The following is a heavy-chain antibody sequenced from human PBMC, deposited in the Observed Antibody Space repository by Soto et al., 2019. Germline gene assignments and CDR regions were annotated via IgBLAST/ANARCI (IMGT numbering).Heavy chain of an antibody. CDR2: IWYDASKQ. CDR3: AAWAEGATETL. V-gene: IGHV3-33*01. Sequence: QVQLVESGGCVVQPGRSLRLSCETSGFSFSVYGMHWVRQAPGKGLEWVAVIWYDASKQFYAASVEGRFTISRDNSKAIFYLLLNSLRAEDTAVYYCAAWAEGATETLWGQCSLVTVSS. CDR1: GFSFSVYG. J-gene: IGHJ1*01. D-gene: IGHD2-15*01.